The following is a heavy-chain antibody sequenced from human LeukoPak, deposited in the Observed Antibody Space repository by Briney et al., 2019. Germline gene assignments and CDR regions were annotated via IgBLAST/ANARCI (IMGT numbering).Heavy chain of an antibody. Sequence: LCCASAGFTCSNYGMQWGHQPRGKVVGCVAVIWYEGSNKYYAYSVKGRFTFCRDNSKNPLYLQMNSLRAEDTAVYYCAREIVVVPAARNYYYYGMDVWGQGTTVTVSS. CDR1: GFTCSNYG. CDR2: IWYEGSNK. V-gene: IGHV3-33*01. D-gene: IGHD2-2*01. J-gene: IGHJ6*02. CDR3: AREIVVVPAARNYYYYGMDV.